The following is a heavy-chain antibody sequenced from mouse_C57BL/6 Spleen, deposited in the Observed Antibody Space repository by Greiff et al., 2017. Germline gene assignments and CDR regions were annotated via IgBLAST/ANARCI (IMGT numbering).Heavy chain of an antibody. CDR1: GFSLTSYG. CDR3: ARRGGYDEGNAMDY. D-gene: IGHD2-2*01. CDR2: IWSGGST. Sequence: VQLVESGPGLVQPSQSLSITCTVSGFSLTSYGVHWVRQSPGKGLEWLGVIWSGGSTDYNAAFISRLSISKDNSKSQVFFKMNSLQADDTAIYYCARRGGYDEGNAMDYWGQGTSVTVSS. J-gene: IGHJ4*01. V-gene: IGHV2-2*01.